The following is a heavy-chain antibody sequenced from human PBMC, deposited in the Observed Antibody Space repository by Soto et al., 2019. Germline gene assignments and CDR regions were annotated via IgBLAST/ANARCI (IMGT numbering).Heavy chain of an antibody. D-gene: IGHD2-15*01. V-gene: IGHV3-33*01. J-gene: IGHJ6*02. CDR1: GFTFSSYG. CDR3: ARDWARGYCSGGSCYFVSERYGMDV. CDR2: IWYDGSNK. Sequence: QAGGSLRLSCAASGFTFSSYGMHWVRQAPGKGLEWVAVIWYDGSNKYYADSVKGRFTISRDNSKNTLYLQMNSLRAEDTAVYYCARDWARGYCSGGSCYFVSERYGMDVWGQGTTVTVSS.